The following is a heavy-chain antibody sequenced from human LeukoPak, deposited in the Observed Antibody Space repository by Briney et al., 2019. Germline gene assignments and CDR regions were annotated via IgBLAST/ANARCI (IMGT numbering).Heavy chain of an antibody. Sequence: GGSLRHSCAASGFTFTSYGMHYIRQAPGKGLEWVAFIRSDGSNKYYVDSVKGRFTISRDNSKNTLYLQMNSLRAEDTAVYYCVKGAGYYMDVWGKGTTVTVSS. CDR3: VKGAGYYMDV. CDR2: IRSDGSNK. V-gene: IGHV3-30*02. J-gene: IGHJ6*03. CDR1: GFTFTSYG.